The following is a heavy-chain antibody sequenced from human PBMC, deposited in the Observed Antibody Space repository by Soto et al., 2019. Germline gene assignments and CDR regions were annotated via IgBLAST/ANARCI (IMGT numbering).Heavy chain of an antibody. J-gene: IGHJ4*02. CDR2: VFYSGSD. V-gene: IGHV4-61*01. Sequence: QGQLQESGPGLVKPSETLSLTCTVSGGSVSSGNHYWSWIRQPPGKELEFIAFVFYSGSDNYNPSLKSRVTTSIDTSKNQFSLNLRSVTAADTAVYYCARGRGYGYGIDYWGQGALVTVSS. D-gene: IGHD5-18*01. CDR3: ARGRGYGYGIDY. CDR1: GGSVSSGNHY.